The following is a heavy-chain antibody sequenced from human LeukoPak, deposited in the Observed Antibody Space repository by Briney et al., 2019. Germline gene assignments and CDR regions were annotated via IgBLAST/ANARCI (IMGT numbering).Heavy chain of an antibody. CDR2: INPSGGST. V-gene: IGHV1-46*01. J-gene: IGHJ4*02. D-gene: IGHD6-19*01. CDR1: GYTFTSYY. Sequence: ASVKVSCKASGYTFTSYYMHWVRQAPGQGLEWMGIINPSGGSTSYAQKFQGRVTMTRDTSTSTVYMELSSLRSEDTAVYYCARGYSSGWYGPYYFDYWGQGTLVTVSS. CDR3: ARGYSSGWYGPYYFDY.